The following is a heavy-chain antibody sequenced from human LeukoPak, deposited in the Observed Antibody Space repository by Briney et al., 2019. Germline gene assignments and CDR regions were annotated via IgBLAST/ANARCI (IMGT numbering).Heavy chain of an antibody. CDR2: ISSSGSTI. D-gene: IGHD1-20*01. V-gene: IGHV3-11*04. CDR1: GFTFSDYY. J-gene: IGHJ5*01. Sequence: GGSLRLSCAASGFTFSDYYMSWIRQAPGKGLEWVSYISSSGSTIYYADSVKGRFTISRDNAKNSLYLQISNLRAEDTAVYYCARPSRINGGSWFDYWGQGTLVTVSS. CDR3: ARPSRINGGSWFDY.